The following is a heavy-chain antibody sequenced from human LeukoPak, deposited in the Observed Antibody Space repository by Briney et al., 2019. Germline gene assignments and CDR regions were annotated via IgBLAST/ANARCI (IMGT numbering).Heavy chain of an antibody. CDR1: GFTFSSYA. J-gene: IGHJ4*02. CDR2: ISGSGGST. CDR3: AKDLSYYDILTGWIHGDLIDY. Sequence: GGSLRLSCAASGFTFSSYAMSWVRQAPGKGLEWVSAISGSGGSTYYADSVKGRFTISRDNSKNTLYLQMNSLRAEDTAVYYCAKDLSYYDILTGWIHGDLIDYWGQGTLVTLSS. V-gene: IGHV3-23*01. D-gene: IGHD3-9*01.